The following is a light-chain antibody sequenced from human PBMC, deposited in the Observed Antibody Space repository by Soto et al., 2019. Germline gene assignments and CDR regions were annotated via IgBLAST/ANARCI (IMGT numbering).Light chain of an antibody. V-gene: IGKV1-13*02. CDR2: DAS. CDR1: QSISSN. CDR3: QQFNSYPLT. J-gene: IGKJ4*01. Sequence: IQMTQSPSSLSASVGDRVTITCRASQSISSNLNWYQQKPGKAPKLLIYDASSLESGVPSRFSGSGSGTEFTLTISSLQPDDIATYYCQQFNSYPLTFGGGTKVDIK.